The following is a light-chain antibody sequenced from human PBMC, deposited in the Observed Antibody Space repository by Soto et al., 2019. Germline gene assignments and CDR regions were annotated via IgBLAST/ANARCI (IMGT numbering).Light chain of an antibody. V-gene: IGKV3-11*01. J-gene: IGKJ3*01. CDR2: DAS. CDR1: QSVSSY. Sequence: EIVLTQSPATLSLSPGERATLSCRASQSVSSYLAWYQQKPGQAPRLLFYDASNRASGTPARFSGSGSGTDFTLTISSLDPEDFAVYYCQQRSNWPLTFGPGTKVDIK. CDR3: QQRSNWPLT.